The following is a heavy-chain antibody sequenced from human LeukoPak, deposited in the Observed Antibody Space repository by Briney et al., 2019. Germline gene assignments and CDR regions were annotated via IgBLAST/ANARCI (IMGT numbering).Heavy chain of an antibody. D-gene: IGHD1-7*01. CDR1: GFTFSSYG. Sequence: GGSLRLSCAASGFTFSSYGMNWARQAPGKGLEWVSSISGNGVNTYYADSVKGRFTISRDNSKNTLSLQMNSLRAEDTAVYFCAKVNWNYVAYYYYGMDVWGQGTTVTVSS. CDR2: ISGNGVNT. CDR3: AKVNWNYVAYYYYGMDV. J-gene: IGHJ6*02. V-gene: IGHV3-23*01.